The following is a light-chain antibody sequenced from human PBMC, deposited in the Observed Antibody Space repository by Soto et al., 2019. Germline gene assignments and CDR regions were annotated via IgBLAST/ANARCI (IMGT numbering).Light chain of an antibody. J-gene: IGLJ7*01. V-gene: IGLV2-14*01. CDR1: NSDVGGYDY. CDR3: SSFTNSNTWV. Sequence: QSALTQPASVSGSPGQSINIYCTGTNSDVGGYDYVSWYKQYPGQAPKVIIYEVTYRPSGVSARFSGFKSGTTASLTISDLQTEDEADYYCSSFTNSNTWVFGGGTQLTVL. CDR2: EVT.